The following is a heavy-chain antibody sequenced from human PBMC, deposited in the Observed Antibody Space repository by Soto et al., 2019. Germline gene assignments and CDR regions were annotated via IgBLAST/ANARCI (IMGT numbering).Heavy chain of an antibody. CDR3: ASSVVVPAANVLAFDI. D-gene: IGHD2-2*01. V-gene: IGHV1-2*04. CDR1: GYTFTGYY. CDR2: INPNSGGT. J-gene: IGHJ3*02. Sequence: ASVKVSCKASGYTFTGYYMHWVRQAPGQGLEWMGWINPNSGGTNYAQKFQGWVTVTRDTSISTAYMELSRLRSDDTAVYYCASSVVVPAANVLAFDIWGQGTMVTVSS.